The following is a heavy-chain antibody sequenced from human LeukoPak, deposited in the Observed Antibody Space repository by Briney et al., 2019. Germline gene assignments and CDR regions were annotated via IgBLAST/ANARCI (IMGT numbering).Heavy chain of an antibody. CDR2: ISGSGSGI. J-gene: IGHJ4*02. V-gene: IGHV3-23*01. CDR1: GFTFRSYT. D-gene: IGHD2-21*01. Sequence: GGSLRLSCAASGFTFRSYTMTWVRQAPGKGLEWVSSISGSGSGIYYADSVKGRLTISRDSSNNTLYLQMNSLTAEDTAVYYCAREGPGGGHSNRDYLDYWGQGTLVSVSS. CDR3: AREGPGGGHSNRDYLDY.